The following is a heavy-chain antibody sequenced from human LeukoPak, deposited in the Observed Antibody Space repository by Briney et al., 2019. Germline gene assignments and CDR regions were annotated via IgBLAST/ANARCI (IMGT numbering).Heavy chain of an antibody. CDR2: VDHTGGT. D-gene: IGHD3-16*01. CDR1: DDSITTYY. V-gene: IGHV4-59*01. Sequence: SETLSLTCTVSDDSITTYYWTWIRQPPGKGLEWIGYVDHTGGTNFNPSLNGRVSISRDTSKNLFSLKLSSVTAADTAVYYCARGGYDYVWGSAFDYWGQGMLVTVSS. J-gene: IGHJ4*02. CDR3: ARGGYDYVWGSAFDY.